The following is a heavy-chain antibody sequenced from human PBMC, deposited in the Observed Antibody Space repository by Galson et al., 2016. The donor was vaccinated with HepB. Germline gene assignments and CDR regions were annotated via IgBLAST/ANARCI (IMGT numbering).Heavy chain of an antibody. CDR1: GFTFSSYA. V-gene: IGHV3-23*01. CDR2: ISRSGGNT. J-gene: IGHJ3*01. Sequence: SLRLSCAASGFTFSSYAMSWVRQAPGKGLEWVSAISRSGGNTYFAASVKGRFTISRDNSKNTLYLQMNSLRAEDTAVYYCARPIHSSGYSLDTFDFWGQGTMVTVSS. CDR3: ARPIHSSGYSLDTFDF. D-gene: IGHD3-22*01.